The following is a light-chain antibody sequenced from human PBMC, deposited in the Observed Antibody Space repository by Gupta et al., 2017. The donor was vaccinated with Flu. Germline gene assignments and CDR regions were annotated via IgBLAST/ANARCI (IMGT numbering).Light chain of an antibody. CDR2: EAS. Sequence: SPSTLSASVGDRVTITCRASQIISSLLSWYQQKPGKVTKLLFYEASSLESGVPSRFSGSGSGTEFTLTISSLQPDDVATYYCQRYDSLMTFGQGTRVEIK. CDR1: QIISSL. J-gene: IGKJ1*01. CDR3: QRYDSLMT. V-gene: IGKV1-5*03.